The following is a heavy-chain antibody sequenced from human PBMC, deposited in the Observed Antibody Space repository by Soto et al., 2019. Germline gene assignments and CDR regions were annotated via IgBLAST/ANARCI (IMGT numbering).Heavy chain of an antibody. CDR3: AREGSSGLDYGMHV. J-gene: IGHJ6*02. CDR2: IYYSGST. CDR1: GGSISSGGYY. V-gene: IGHV4-31*03. Sequence: QVQLQESGPGLVKPSQTLSLTCTVSGGSISSGGYYWSWIRQHPGKGLEWIWYIYYSGSTYYNPSRKGRVTXXVXTXXNQCSLKLRSVTAADTAVYYCAREGSSGLDYGMHVWGQGTTVTVSS. D-gene: IGHD3-22*01.